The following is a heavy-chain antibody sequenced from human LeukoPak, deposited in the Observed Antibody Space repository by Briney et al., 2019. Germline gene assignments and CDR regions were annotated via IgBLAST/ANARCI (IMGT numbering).Heavy chain of an antibody. D-gene: IGHD3-10*01. CDR1: GYTFTNYD. J-gene: IGHJ4*02. V-gene: IGHV1-8*01. CDR2: MNPNSGNT. Sequence: ASVKVSCKSSGYTFTNYDINWVRQATGQGLEWMGWMNPNSGNTGYAQKFRGRVTITEDTFTDTGYLELRGLTPEDTAVYYCSTDSGRSYFYFDFWGQGTLVTVSS. CDR3: STDSGRSYFYFDF.